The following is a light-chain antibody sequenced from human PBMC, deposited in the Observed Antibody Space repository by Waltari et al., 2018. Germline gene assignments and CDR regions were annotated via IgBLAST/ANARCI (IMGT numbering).Light chain of an antibody. CDR3: QHGDGTPDS. J-gene: IGKJ2*03. Sequence: DIQMTQSPSSLSASVGDRVTITCRARENVNTYLNWYQQKPGKAPKLLIYNASTLQSGVPARFSGSGSGTDYTFTISRLQSEDVATYYCQHGDGTPDSFGQGTKVEIK. CDR1: ENVNTY. V-gene: IGKV1-39*01. CDR2: NAS.